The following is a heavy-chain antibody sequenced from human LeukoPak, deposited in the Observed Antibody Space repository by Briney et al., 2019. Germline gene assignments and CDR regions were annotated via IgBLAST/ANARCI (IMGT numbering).Heavy chain of an antibody. J-gene: IGHJ4*02. D-gene: IGHD1-26*01. V-gene: IGHV3-48*03. CDR2: IGSSGSTI. Sequence: GGSLRLSCAASGFTFSSYEMNWVRQAPGKGLEWVSYIGSSGSTIYYADSVKGRFTISRDNAKNSLYLQMNSLRAEDTAVYYCARGDSGGYYFDYWGQGTLVTVSS. CDR1: GFTFSSYE. CDR3: ARGDSGGYYFDY.